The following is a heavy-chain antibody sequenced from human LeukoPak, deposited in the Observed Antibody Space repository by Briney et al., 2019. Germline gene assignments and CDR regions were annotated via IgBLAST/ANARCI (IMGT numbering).Heavy chain of an antibody. J-gene: IGHJ4*02. Sequence: SETLSLTCSVSGGSVSIRSHYWGWIRQSPGKGLEWIGTIYYSGTTFYNPSLQSRVSISVDTSRDQFSLRLNSVTAADTAVYYCERRNDYDFWSGNQYYFDYWGLGTLVIVSS. V-gene: IGHV4-39*01. CDR1: GGSVSIRSHY. CDR3: ERRNDYDFWSGNQYYFDY. CDR2: IYYSGTT. D-gene: IGHD3-3*01.